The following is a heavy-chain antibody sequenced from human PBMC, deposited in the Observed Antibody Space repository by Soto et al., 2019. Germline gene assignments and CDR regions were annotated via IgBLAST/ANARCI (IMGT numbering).Heavy chain of an antibody. CDR1: GYTFMNYH. J-gene: IGHJ4*02. Sequence: ASVKVSCKASGYTFMNYHMHWVRQAPGRGLEWLGKINPIGGKTTYAQKFLGRVTTTSDTSTSTVYMELSSLRSEDTAVYYCARAASAVLWGPGTQVTVSS. V-gene: IGHV1-46*01. CDR3: ARAASAVL. D-gene: IGHD6-13*01. CDR2: INPIGGKT.